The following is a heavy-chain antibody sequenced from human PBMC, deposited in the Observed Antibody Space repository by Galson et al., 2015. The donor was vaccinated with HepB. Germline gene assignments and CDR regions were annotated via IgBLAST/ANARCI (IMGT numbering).Heavy chain of an antibody. V-gene: IGHV3-33*08. CDR1: GFTFCSYG. CDR2: IWYDGSNK. D-gene: IGHD3-22*01. CDR3: ARSGANYYDSSGPVDY. J-gene: IGHJ4*02. Sequence: SLRLSCAASGFTFCSYGMHWVRQAPGKGLEWVAVIWYDGSNKYYADSVKGRFTISRDNSKNTLYLQMNSLRAEDTAVYYCARSGANYYDSSGPVDYWGQGTLVTVSS.